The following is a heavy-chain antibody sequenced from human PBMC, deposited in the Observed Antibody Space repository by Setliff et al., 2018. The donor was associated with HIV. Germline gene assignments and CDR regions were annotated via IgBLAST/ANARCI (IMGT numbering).Heavy chain of an antibody. CDR3: ASAYCSSTGCYVRWGNGMDV. J-gene: IGHJ6*02. D-gene: IGHD2-2*01. CDR1: GDTLSIHP. V-gene: IGHV1-69*05. CDR2: IIPAFGTA. Sequence: SVKVSCKTSGDTLSIHPISWVRQAPGRGLDWMGGIIPAFGTANYAQKLQDRVTITTDESTTTVFMELTGLRFEDTAMYYCASAYCSSTGCYVRWGNGMDVWGQGTTVTVSS.